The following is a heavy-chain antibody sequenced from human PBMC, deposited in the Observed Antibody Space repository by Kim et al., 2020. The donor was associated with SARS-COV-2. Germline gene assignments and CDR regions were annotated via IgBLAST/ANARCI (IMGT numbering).Heavy chain of an antibody. CDR3: ARVKGRYCGGDCYFAFEI. V-gene: IGHV4-39*07. Sequence: SETLSLTCAVSGGSVSDPTYYWGWIRQPPGKGLEWIGSIYYAGATFYNPSLKSRVTISVNMSKNQFSLKLSSVTAADTAVYYCARVKGRYCGGDCYFAFEIWGQGTMATVSS. CDR1: GGSVSDPTYY. J-gene: IGHJ3*02. D-gene: IGHD2-21*02. CDR2: IYYAGAT.